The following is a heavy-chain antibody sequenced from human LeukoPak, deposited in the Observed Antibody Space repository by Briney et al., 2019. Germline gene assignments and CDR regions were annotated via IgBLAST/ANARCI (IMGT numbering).Heavy chain of an antibody. V-gene: IGHV1-8*01. CDR2: MSPKSGNT. J-gene: IGHJ4*02. CDR1: GHTFTSHD. CDR3: TREKDCADGICYED. Sequence: ASVKVSCKASGHTFTSHDINWVRQATGLGLEWLGWMSPKSGNTGYAQKFQGRVTMTRDTSIGTAYMELSSLRFDDTAVYFCTREKDCADGICYEDWGQGTLVTVSS. D-gene: IGHD2-8*01.